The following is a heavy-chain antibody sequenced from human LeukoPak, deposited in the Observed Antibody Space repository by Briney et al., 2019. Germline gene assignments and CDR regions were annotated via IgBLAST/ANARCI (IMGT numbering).Heavy chain of an antibody. CDR2: IKEDGSEK. CDR3: ARTGTPSDYSVVYSDC. Sequence: PGGSLRLSCAASGFTFSSYWMTWVRQAPGKGLEWVANIKEDGSEKYYVDSVKGRSTISRDNAKNSLYLQMNSLRGDDTAVYYCARTGTPSDYSVVYSDCWGQGTLVTVSS. CDR1: GFTFSSYW. D-gene: IGHD3-3*01. V-gene: IGHV3-7*01. J-gene: IGHJ4*02.